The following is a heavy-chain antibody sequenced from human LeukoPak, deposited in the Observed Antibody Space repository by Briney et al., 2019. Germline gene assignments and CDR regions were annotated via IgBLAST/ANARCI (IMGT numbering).Heavy chain of an antibody. J-gene: IGHJ4*02. V-gene: IGHV3-7*01. CDR2: IKEDGNEK. D-gene: IGHD2-15*01. CDR3: ARDYCSGGSCYHSSDY. CDR1: GFTFSSFW. Sequence: GGSLRLSCAASGFTFSSFWMSWVHQAPGKGLEWVANIKEDGNEKYYVDSVKGRFTISRDNAKNSLYLQMNSLRAEDTAVYYCARDYCSGGSCYHSSDYWGQGTLVTVSS.